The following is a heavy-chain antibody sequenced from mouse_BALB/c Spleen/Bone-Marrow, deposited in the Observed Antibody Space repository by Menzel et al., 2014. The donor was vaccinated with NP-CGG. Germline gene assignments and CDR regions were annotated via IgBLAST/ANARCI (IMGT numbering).Heavy chain of an antibody. V-gene: IGHV1-7*01. CDR2: INPSTGYT. D-gene: IGHD3-2*01. CDR1: GYTFTNSW. Sequence: QVQLQQSGTELAKPGASVKMSCKASGYTFTNSWMHWVKQGPEQGLEWIGYINPSTGYTDYNQKFKDKATLTADKSSSTAYMQLSSLTSEDSAVYYCTRDTSGYVDYWGQGTTLTVSS. CDR3: TRDTSGYVDY. J-gene: IGHJ2*01.